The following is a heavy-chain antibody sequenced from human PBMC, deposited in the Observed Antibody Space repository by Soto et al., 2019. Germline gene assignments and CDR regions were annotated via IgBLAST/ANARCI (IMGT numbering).Heavy chain of an antibody. J-gene: IGHJ4*02. V-gene: IGHV1-69*01. CDR2: IIPIFGTA. D-gene: IGHD4-17*01. CDR1: GGTXXXXA. Sequence: QVQLVQSGAEVKKPGSSVKVSCKASGGTXXXXAISWVXXXXXXXXVWMGGIIPIFGTANYAQKFQGRVTITADESTSTAYMELSSLRSEDTAVYYCAREGPYGEVDYWGQGTLVTVSS. CDR3: AREGPYGEVDY.